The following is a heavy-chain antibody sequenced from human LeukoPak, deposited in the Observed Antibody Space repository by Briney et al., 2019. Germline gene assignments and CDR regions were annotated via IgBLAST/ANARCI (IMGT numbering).Heavy chain of an antibody. J-gene: IGHJ4*02. V-gene: IGHV3-7*03. CDR2: IKQDGSEK. CDR1: GFTFSSYW. Sequence: GGSLRLSCAASGFTFSSYWMSWVRQAPGKGLEWVANIKQDGSEKYYVDSVKGRFTISRDNAKNSLYLQMNSLRAEDTAVYYCARGPSYVWGSYRHTILYYFDYWGQGTLVTVSS. CDR3: ARGPSYVWGSYRHTILYYFDY. D-gene: IGHD3-16*02.